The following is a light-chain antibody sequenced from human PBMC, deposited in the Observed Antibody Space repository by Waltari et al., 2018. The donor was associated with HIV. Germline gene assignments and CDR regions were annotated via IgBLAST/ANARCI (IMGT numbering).Light chain of an antibody. CDR1: QNIINY. Sequence: DINMTQSPSYLSASVGDRVTITCRASQNIINYLNWYHQSPGKAPKLLIFHASALQNGVSARFSGSGSGTEFTLSIAGLQPDDFGTYSCQQTFSPPRTVGPGT. CDR2: HAS. CDR3: QQTFSPPRT. J-gene: IGKJ3*01. V-gene: IGKV1-39*01.